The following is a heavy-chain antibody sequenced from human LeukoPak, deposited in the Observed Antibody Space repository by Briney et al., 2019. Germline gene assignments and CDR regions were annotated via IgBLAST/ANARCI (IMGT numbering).Heavy chain of an antibody. J-gene: IGHJ4*02. V-gene: IGHV3-23*01. CDR3: AKRGDCSGTCTYDY. D-gene: IGHD2-2*01. CDR1: GFTFSNYA. CDR2: VGGRGVKK. Sequence: SGGSLRLSCADSGFTFSNYAIQWVRQAPGKGLEWVSIVGGRGVKKYYADSVKGRFTISRDNSKNTVYLQMNSLRAEDTAVYYCAKRGDCSGTCTYDYWGQGTLVTVSS.